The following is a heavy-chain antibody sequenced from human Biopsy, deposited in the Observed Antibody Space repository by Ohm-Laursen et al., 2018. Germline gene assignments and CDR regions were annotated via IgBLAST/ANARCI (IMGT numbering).Heavy chain of an antibody. D-gene: IGHD3-22*01. V-gene: IGHV1-2*02. Sequence: AASVKVSCKASGYTFTGYHVHWVRQAPGQGLEWMGWINAKTGDTNYAQKFQGRVTMTWDTSISTAYVDLSSLRSDDTAVYYCTRGGYYYDSLAYYYWFDPWGQGTLVTVSS. CDR2: INAKTGDT. CDR1: GYTFTGYH. CDR3: TRGGYYYDSLAYYYWFDP. J-gene: IGHJ5*02.